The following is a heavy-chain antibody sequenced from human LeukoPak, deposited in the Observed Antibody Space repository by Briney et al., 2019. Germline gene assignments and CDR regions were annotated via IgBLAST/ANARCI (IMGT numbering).Heavy chain of an antibody. CDR2: IYTSGST. J-gene: IGHJ3*02. V-gene: IGHV4-61*02. Sequence: SETLSLTCTVSGGSISSGSYYWSWIRQPAGKGLEWIGRIYTSGSTNYNPSLKSRVTISVDTSKNQFSLKQSSVTAADTAVYYCAREGMVRGAPAIYAFDIWGQGTMVTVSS. D-gene: IGHD3-10*01. CDR3: AREGMVRGAPAIYAFDI. CDR1: GGSISSGSYY.